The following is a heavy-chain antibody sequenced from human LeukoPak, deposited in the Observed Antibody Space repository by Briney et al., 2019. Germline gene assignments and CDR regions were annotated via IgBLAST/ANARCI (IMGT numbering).Heavy chain of an antibody. J-gene: IGHJ4*02. CDR1: GFTFDDYA. CDR3: AKDKALGVGAMLFDY. CDR2: ISWNSGSI. D-gene: IGHD1-26*01. V-gene: IGHV3-9*01. Sequence: GGSLRLSCAASGFTFDDYAMHRVRQAPGKGLEWVSGISWNSGSIGYADSVKGRFTISRDNAKNSLYLQMNSLRAEDTALYYCAKDKALGVGAMLFDYWGQGTLVTVSS.